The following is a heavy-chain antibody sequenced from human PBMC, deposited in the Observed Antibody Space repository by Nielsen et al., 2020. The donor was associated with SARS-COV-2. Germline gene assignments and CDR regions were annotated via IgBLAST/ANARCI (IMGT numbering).Heavy chain of an antibody. D-gene: IGHD1-26*01. CDR1: GYDFRGYY. CDR3: ARWEAFDI. Sequence: ASVKVSCKTSGYDFRGYYIHWVRQVPGQGLEWMGRLNPNNGVTQLALKFQGRVTMTTDTSTSTAYMELRSLRSDDTAVYYCARWEAFDIWGQGTMVTVSS. CDR2: LNPNNGVT. V-gene: IGHV1-2*06. J-gene: IGHJ3*02.